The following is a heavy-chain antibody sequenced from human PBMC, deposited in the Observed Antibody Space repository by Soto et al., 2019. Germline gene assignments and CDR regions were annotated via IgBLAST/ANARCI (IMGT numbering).Heavy chain of an antibody. CDR3: AIVSWGRYCSSNSCYSAFEY. V-gene: IGHV1-46*01. J-gene: IGHJ4*02. CDR2: INPSGGST. CDR1: GYTFTSYY. Sequence: ASVKVSCKASGYTFTSYYMHLVRKPPGQGLEWMGIINPSGGSTSYAQKFQGRVTMATDTSTSTVYMELSSLRSEDTAVYYCAIVSWGRYCSSNSCYSAFEYWGQGTLVTLSS. D-gene: IGHD2-2*02.